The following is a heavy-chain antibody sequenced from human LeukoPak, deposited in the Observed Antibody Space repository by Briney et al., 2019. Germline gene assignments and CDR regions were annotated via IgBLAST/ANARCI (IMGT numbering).Heavy chain of an antibody. CDR3: ARGGDSSSVGWFDP. CDR2: IYHSGKT. V-gene: IGHV4-38-2*02. Sequence: SETLSLTCTVSGYSISSGYYWGWIRQPPGKGLEWIGSIYHSGKTYYNPSLKSPVTISVDTSKNQFSLKLSSVTAADTAVYYCARGGDSSSVGWFDPWGQGTLVTVSS. J-gene: IGHJ5*02. D-gene: IGHD6-13*01. CDR1: GYSISSGYY.